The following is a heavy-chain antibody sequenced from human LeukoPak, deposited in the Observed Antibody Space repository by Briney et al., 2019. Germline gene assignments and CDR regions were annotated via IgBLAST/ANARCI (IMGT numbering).Heavy chain of an antibody. CDR1: GGSFGGYY. J-gene: IGHJ3*02. V-gene: IGHV4-34*01. CDR3: ARLRRQWLARGVAFDI. D-gene: IGHD6-19*01. Sequence: SETLSLTCAVYGGSFGGYYWSWIRQPPGKGLEWIGEINDSGSTNYIPSLKSRVTISVDRSKNQFSLWLSSVTAADTAMYYCARLRRQWLARGVAFDIWGQGTMVTVSS. CDR2: INDSGST.